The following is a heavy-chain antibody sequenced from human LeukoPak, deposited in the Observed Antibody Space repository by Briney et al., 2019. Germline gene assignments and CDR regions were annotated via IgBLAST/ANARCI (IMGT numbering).Heavy chain of an antibody. CDR3: AKMAMVTSEYFDY. Sequence: GRSLRLSCAASGFTFSTYAMNWVRQAPGKGLEWVSAIGGSGGTTFYADSVKGRFSISRDNSKNTLYLQMNSLRAEDTAVYYCAKMAMVTSEYFDYWGQGTLVTVSS. CDR2: IGGSGGTT. D-gene: IGHD5-18*01. CDR1: GFTFSTYA. J-gene: IGHJ4*02. V-gene: IGHV3-23*01.